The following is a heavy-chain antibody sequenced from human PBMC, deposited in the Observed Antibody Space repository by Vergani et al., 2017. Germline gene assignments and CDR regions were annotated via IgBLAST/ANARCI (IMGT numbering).Heavy chain of an antibody. CDR2: IYSTGST. D-gene: IGHD3-16*01. J-gene: IGHJ4*02. V-gene: IGHV4-31*03. CDR1: GYSISSGVYY. CDR3: AGMGAYYEGDAFRIGYFDS. Sequence: QVQLQESGPGLVKPSQTLSLTCSVSGYSISSGVYYWNWIRQHPGKGLEWIGYIYSTGSTHHNPSLRRRINMSVDTSKNQFFLKLNSVTAADTAMYYCAGMGAYYEGDAFRIGYFDSWGPGILVTVSS.